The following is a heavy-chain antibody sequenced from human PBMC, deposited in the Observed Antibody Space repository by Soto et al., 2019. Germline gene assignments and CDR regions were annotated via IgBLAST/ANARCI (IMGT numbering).Heavy chain of an antibody. CDR2: INHSGST. CDR1: GGSFSGYS. Sequence: PSETLSLTCAVYGGSFSGYSWNWIRQPPGKGLEWIGEINHSGSTNYNPSLKSRVTISLDTFKNQFSPRLTSLTAADTAVYFCARAPQIVAMGRPFDYWGQGILVTVSS. D-gene: IGHD5-12*01. J-gene: IGHJ4*02. CDR3: ARAPQIVAMGRPFDY. V-gene: IGHV4-34*01.